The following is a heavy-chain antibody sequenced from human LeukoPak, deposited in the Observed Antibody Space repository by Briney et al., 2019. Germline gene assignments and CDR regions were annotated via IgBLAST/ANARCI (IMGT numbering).Heavy chain of an antibody. V-gene: IGHV1-69*04. J-gene: IGHJ4*02. D-gene: IGHD1-7*01. CDR3: ARDGQSGNSYYFDY. CDR2: IIPILGIA. CDR1: GGTFSSYA. Sequence: ASVKVSCKASGGTFSSYAISWVRQAPGQGLEWMGRIIPILGIANYAQKFQGRVTITADKSTSTAYMELSSLRSEDTAVYYCARDGQSGNSYYFDYWGQGTLVTVSS.